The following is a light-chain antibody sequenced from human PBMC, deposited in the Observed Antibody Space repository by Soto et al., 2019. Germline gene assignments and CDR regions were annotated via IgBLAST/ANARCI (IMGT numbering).Light chain of an antibody. J-gene: IGKJ2*01. CDR2: AAS. V-gene: IGKV3-20*01. CDR3: QQSGTSRTYI. CDR1: QSVSSKF. Sequence: EIVLTQSPGTLSLSPGERAALSCRASQSVSSKFLAWYQQKPGQAPRLLIYAASNRATGIPDRFSGSGSGTDFTLTISRLEPEDFAVYYCQQSGTSRTYIFGQGTKVDIK.